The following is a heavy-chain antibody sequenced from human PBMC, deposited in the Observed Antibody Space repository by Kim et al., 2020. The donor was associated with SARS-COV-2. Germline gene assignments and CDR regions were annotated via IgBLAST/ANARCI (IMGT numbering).Heavy chain of an antibody. Sequence: ASVKVSCKASGYTFTSYAMNWVRQAPGQGLEWMGWINTNTGNPTYAQGFTGRFVFSLDTSVSTAYLQISSLKAEDTAVYYCARDGPSWAVAGSRGGDYWGQGTLVTVSS. D-gene: IGHD6-19*01. V-gene: IGHV7-4-1*02. CDR1: GYTFTSYA. J-gene: IGHJ4*02. CDR3: ARDGPSWAVAGSRGGDY. CDR2: INTNTGNP.